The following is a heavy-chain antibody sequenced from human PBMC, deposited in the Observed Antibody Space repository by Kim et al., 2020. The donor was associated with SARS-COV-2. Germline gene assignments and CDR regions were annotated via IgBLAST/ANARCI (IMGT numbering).Heavy chain of an antibody. CDR2: MNPNSGNT. Sequence: ASVKVSCKASGYTFTSYDINWVRQATGQGLEWMGWMNPNSGNTGYAQKFQGRVTMTRNTSISTAYMELSSLRSEDTAVYYCVRGHLTTMIVVVITSYYYYGMDVWGQGTTVTVSS. D-gene: IGHD3-22*01. CDR3: VRGHLTTMIVVVITSYYYYGMDV. V-gene: IGHV1-8*01. J-gene: IGHJ6*02. CDR1: GYTFTSYD.